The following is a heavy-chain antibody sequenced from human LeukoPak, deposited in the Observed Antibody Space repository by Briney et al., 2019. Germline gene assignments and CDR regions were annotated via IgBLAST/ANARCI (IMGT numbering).Heavy chain of an antibody. V-gene: IGHV1-69*06. CDR3: ARARWKDRAFDI. Sequence: ASVKVSCKASGGTFSSYAISWVRQAPGQGLEWMGGIIPIFGTANYAQKFQGRVTITADKSTSTAYMELSSLRSEDTAVYYCARARWKDRAFDIWGQGTMVTVSS. D-gene: IGHD1-1*01. J-gene: IGHJ3*02. CDR2: IIPIFGTA. CDR1: GGTFSSYA.